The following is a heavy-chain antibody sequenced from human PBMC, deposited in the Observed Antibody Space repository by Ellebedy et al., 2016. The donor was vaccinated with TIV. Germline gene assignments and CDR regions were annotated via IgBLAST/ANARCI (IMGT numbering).Heavy chain of an antibody. V-gene: IGHV3-33*08. J-gene: IGHJ4*02. D-gene: IGHD3-22*01. CDR3: ARFVGSDSSGYFDY. CDR2: IWYDGSKE. Sequence: GESLKISCAASGFTFSSYGMHWVRQAPGKGLERVAVIWYDGSKEFYADSVKGRFTISRDNSKNTLYLQMNSLRAEDTAVYHCARFVGSDSSGYFDYWGQGILVTVSS. CDR1: GFTFSSYG.